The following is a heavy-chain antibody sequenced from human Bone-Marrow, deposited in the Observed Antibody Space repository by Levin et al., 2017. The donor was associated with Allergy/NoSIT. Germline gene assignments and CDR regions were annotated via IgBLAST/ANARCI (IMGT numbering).Heavy chain of an antibody. J-gene: IGHJ4*02. CDR3: AKPFSYGDYGGC. D-gene: IGHD4-17*01. Sequence: GESLKISCAASGFTFSSYAMSWVRQAPGKGLEWVSAISGSGGSTYYADSVKGRFTISRDNSKNTLYLQMNSLRAEDTAVYYCAKPFSYGDYGGCWGQGTLVTVSS. V-gene: IGHV3-23*01. CDR2: ISGSGGST. CDR1: GFTFSSYA.